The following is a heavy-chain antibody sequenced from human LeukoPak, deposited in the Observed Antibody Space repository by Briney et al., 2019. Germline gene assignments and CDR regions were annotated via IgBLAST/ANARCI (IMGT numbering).Heavy chain of an antibody. CDR3: ARNPCGDYCYYYYMDV. V-gene: IGHV1-69*13. D-gene: IGHD4-17*01. Sequence: ASVKVSCKASGVTFSSYSISWVRQAPGQGLEWMGGIIPIFGTANYAQKFQGRVTITADESTSTAYMELSSLRSEDTAVYYCARNPCGDYCYYYYMDVWGKGTTVTVSS. CDR1: GVTFSSYS. CDR2: IIPIFGTA. J-gene: IGHJ6*03.